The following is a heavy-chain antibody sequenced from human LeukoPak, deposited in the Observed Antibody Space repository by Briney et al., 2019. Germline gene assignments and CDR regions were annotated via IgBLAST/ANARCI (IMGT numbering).Heavy chain of an antibody. CDR1: GGSLSGYY. V-gene: IGHV4-34*01. CDR2: INHSGNT. CDR3: ARGATTVTSPPYY. Sequence: PSETLSLTCAVYGGSLSGYYWSWIRQPPGKGPEWIGEINHSGNTNYNPSLKSRVTISVDTSKNQFSLKVSSVTAADTAVYYCARGATTVTSPPYYWGQGIRVTVSS. J-gene: IGHJ4*02. D-gene: IGHD4-17*01.